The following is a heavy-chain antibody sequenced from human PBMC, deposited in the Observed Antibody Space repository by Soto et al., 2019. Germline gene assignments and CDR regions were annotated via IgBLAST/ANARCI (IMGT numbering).Heavy chain of an antibody. V-gene: IGHV1-69*02. CDR2: IIPIRGIA. Sequence: QVQLVQSGAEVKKPGSSVKVSCKASGGTFSSYTISWLRQAPGQGLEWMRRIIPIRGIANYAQQFQGRVTITADKSTSTAYMELSSLRSEDTAVYYCAGLPGDYGGAFDIWGQGTMVTVSS. CDR1: GGTFSSYT. CDR3: AGLPGDYGGAFDI. D-gene: IGHD4-17*01. J-gene: IGHJ3*02.